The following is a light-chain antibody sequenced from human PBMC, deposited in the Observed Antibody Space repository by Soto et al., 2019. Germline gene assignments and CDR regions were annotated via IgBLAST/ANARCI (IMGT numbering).Light chain of an antibody. V-gene: IGKV3-15*01. CDR3: QQYNNWPLT. J-gene: IGKJ4*01. CDR1: QSVSSN. CDR2: GAS. Sequence: LVMTQSPATLSVSPGERATLSCRASQSVSSNLAWYQQKPGQAPRLVIYGASTRAAGTPARFSGSGSGTEFTLTISSLQSDDFAVSYVQQYNNWPLTCGGGTKGEIK.